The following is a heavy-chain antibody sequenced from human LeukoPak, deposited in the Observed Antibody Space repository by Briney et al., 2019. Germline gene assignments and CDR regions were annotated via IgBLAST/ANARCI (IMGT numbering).Heavy chain of an antibody. V-gene: IGHV4-59*08. CDR2: IYYSGST. D-gene: IGHD1-26*01. CDR1: GGSISGHF. CDR3: ARSTYGDY. Sequence: SETLSLTCTVSGGSISGHFWSWIRQPPGKGLEWIGYIYYSGSTKYNPSLKSRVTISVDTSKNQFSLKLSSVTAADTAVYYCARSTYGDYWGQGALVTVSS. J-gene: IGHJ4*02.